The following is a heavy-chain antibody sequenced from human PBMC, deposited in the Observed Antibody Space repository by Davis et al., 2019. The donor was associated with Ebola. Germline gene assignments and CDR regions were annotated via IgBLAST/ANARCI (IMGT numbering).Heavy chain of an antibody. J-gene: IGHJ4*02. D-gene: IGHD6-13*01. Sequence: GGSLRLSCAASGFTFSDSYMSGFRQAPGKGLEWISYITRSGDYAHYADSVKGRFTLSRDNAKNSLYLQMNSLRADDTAVYYCARVISVAAAGTADYWGQGTLVTVSS. CDR3: ARVISVAAAGTADY. CDR1: GFTFSDSY. V-gene: IGHV3-11*06. CDR2: ITRSGDYA.